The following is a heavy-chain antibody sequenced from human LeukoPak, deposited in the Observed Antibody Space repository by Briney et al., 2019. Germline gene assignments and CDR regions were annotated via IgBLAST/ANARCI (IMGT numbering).Heavy chain of an antibody. D-gene: IGHD4-17*01. V-gene: IGHV3-23*01. CDR1: GFTFSSHA. Sequence: GGSLRLSCAASGFTFSSHAMSWVRQAPGKGLEWVSAISISGGSTYYADSMKGRFTISRDNSKNTLYLQMNSLRPEDTAVYYCANEIRPNDHWGQGTLVTVSS. J-gene: IGHJ4*02. CDR3: ANEIRPNDH. CDR2: ISISGGST.